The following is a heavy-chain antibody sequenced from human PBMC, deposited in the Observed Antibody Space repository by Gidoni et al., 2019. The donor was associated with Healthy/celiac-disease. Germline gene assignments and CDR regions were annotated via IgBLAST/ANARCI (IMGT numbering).Heavy chain of an antibody. J-gene: IGHJ4*02. CDR1: GYTFTSYY. CDR2: INPSGGST. D-gene: IGHD3-10*01. CDR3: ARDPSDDYYGSGSYNPGLPDY. V-gene: IGHV1-46*01. Sequence: QVQLVQSGAEVKKPGASVKVSCQASGYTFTSYYMHWVRQAPGQGLEWMGIINPSGGSTSYAQKFQGRVTMTRDTSTSTVYMELSSLRSEDTAVYYCARDPSDDYYGSGSYNPGLPDYWGQGTLVTVSS.